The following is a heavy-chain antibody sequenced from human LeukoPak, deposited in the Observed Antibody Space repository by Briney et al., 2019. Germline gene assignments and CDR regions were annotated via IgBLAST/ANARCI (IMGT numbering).Heavy chain of an antibody. Sequence: GGSLRLSCAASGFTFSDYNMNWVRQSPEKGLEWVSSITSGTTYIYYADSVKGRFTISRDNSKNTIYVHMNSLRAEDTAIYYCAKSPDSSAYNNWFDPWGPGTLVTVSS. V-gene: IGHV3-21*04. CDR2: ITSGTTYI. D-gene: IGHD3-22*01. CDR1: GFTFSDYN. J-gene: IGHJ5*02. CDR3: AKSPDSSAYNNWFDP.